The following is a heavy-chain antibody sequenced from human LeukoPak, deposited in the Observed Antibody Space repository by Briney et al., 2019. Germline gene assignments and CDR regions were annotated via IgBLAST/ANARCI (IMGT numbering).Heavy chain of an antibody. D-gene: IGHD6-13*01. CDR3: AKYDNSWYERGYFDY. Sequence: QAGGSLRLSCAASGYTFSSYAMSWVRQAPGKGLEWVSAISGSGGSTYYADSVKGRFTISRDNSKNTLYLQMNSLRAEDTAVYYCAKYDNSWYERGYFDYWGQGALVTVSS. V-gene: IGHV3-23*01. CDR1: GYTFSSYA. J-gene: IGHJ4*02. CDR2: ISGSGGST.